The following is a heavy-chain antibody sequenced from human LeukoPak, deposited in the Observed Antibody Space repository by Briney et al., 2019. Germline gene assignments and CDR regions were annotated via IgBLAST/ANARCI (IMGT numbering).Heavy chain of an antibody. CDR1: GFSFSTYS. D-gene: IGHD5-12*01. CDR3: ARDPYSGSYGNNYYYYMDV. CDR2: ISDTGATK. J-gene: IGHJ6*03. V-gene: IGHV3-21*01. Sequence: SGGSLRLSCAASGFSFSTYSMSWVRQAPGKGLEWVSVISDTGATKFYADSVKGRFTISRDNAQNSLYLQMNSLRAEDTAVYYCARDPYSGSYGNNYYYYMDVWGKGTTVTISS.